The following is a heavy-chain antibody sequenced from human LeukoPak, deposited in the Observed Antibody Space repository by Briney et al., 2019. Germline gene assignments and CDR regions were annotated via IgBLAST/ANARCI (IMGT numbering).Heavy chain of an antibody. V-gene: IGHV4-39*01. CDR3: ARGAYSDSSGYRAPWGY. CDR1: GGSISSTSYY. D-gene: IGHD3-22*01. Sequence: KPSETLSLTCTVSGGSISSTSYYWGWIRQPPGKGLEWIGSIYYSGGTYYNPSLKSRVTISVDTSKNQFSLKLNSVTAADTAVYYCARGAYSDSSGYRAPWGYWGQGTLVTVSS. CDR2: IYYSGGT. J-gene: IGHJ4*02.